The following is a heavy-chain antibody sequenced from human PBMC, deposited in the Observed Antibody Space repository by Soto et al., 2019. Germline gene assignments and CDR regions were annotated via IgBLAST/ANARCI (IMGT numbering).Heavy chain of an antibody. D-gene: IGHD6-6*01. V-gene: IGHV1-18*01. J-gene: IGHJ5*02. CDR1: GYTFTSYG. Sequence: GASVKVSCKASGYTFTSYGISWVRQAPGQGLEWMGWISAYNGNTNYAQKHKGRVTMTTDTSTSTAYMELRSLRSDDTAVYYCARYWQLVRDNWFDPWGQGTLVTVSS. CDR3: ARYWQLVRDNWFDP. CDR2: ISAYNGNT.